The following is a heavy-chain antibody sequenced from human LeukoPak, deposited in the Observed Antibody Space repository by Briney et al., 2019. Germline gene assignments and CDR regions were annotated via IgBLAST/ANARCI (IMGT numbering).Heavy chain of an antibody. CDR2: MNPNSGNT. CDR1: GYTFTSYD. J-gene: IGHJ4*02. Sequence: GASVKVSCKASGYTFTSYDINWVRQATGQGLEWMGWMNPNSGNTGYAQKFQGRVTMTRNTSISTAYMELSSLRSEDTAMYYCARGWGRGSCLKTIFDYWGQGTLVPVS. V-gene: IGHV1-8*01. CDR3: ARGWGRGSCLKTIFDY. D-gene: IGHD3-16*01.